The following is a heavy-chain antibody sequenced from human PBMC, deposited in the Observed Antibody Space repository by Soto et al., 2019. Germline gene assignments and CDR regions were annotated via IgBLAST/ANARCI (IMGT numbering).Heavy chain of an antibody. CDR2: IIPIFGTP. CDR3: ARPTSTQWLGHFDS. D-gene: IGHD6-19*01. Sequence: QVHLVQSGAEVKKPGSSVTVSCKASGGTFSNNVVSWVRQAPGQGLEWMGGIIPIFGTPNYAQKFQGRVTITADESTRTAYMELSSLRSEDTAVYYCARPTSTQWLGHFDSWGQGTLVTVSS. J-gene: IGHJ4*02. V-gene: IGHV1-69*01. CDR1: GGTFSNNV.